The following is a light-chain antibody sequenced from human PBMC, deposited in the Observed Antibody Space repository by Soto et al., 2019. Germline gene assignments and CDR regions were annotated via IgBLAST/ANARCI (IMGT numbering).Light chain of an antibody. J-gene: IGLJ3*02. CDR3: EAWDYSLSGRV. CDR1: GSNVGTSY. CDR2: ANN. V-gene: IGLV1-47*01. Sequence: QSVLTQPPSASGTPGQRVTISCSGSGSNVGTSYVYWYQQLPGTAPTLLIYANNQRPSGVPERFSGSKSGTSASLAISGLRSEDEADYYCEAWDYSLSGRVFGGGTKLTVL.